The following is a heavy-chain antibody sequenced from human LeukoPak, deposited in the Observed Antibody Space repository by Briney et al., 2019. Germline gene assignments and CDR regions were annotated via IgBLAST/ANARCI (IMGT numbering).Heavy chain of an antibody. CDR2: ISAYNGNT. CDR3: ARGAVVVPAVISPYYFDY. CDR1: GYTFTSYG. D-gene: IGHD2-2*02. Sequence: GASVKVSCKASGYTFTSYGISWVRQAPGQGLEWMGWISAYNGNTNYAQKLQGRVTMTTDTSTSTAYMELRSLRSDDTAVYYCARGAVVVPAVISPYYFDYWGQGTLVTVSS. V-gene: IGHV1-18*01. J-gene: IGHJ4*02.